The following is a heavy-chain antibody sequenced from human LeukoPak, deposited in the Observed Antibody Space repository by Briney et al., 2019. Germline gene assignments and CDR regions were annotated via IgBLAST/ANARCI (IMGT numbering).Heavy chain of an antibody. CDR3: ARRPALVWFGDTTPIWFDP. J-gene: IGHJ5*02. Sequence: PSETLSLTCAVYGVSFSGYYWSWIRQPPGKGLEWIGEINHSGSTNYNPSLKSRVTISVDTSKNQFSLKLSSVTAADTAVYYCARRPALVWFGDTTPIWFDPWGQGTRVTVSS. V-gene: IGHV4-34*01. CDR2: INHSGST. CDR1: GVSFSGYY. D-gene: IGHD3-10*01.